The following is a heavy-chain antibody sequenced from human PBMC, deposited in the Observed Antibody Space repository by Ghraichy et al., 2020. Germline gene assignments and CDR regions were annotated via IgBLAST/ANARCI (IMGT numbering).Heavy chain of an antibody. CDR3: ARGGVVATIGAYCGGDCYSVGAFDI. D-gene: IGHD2-21*01. J-gene: IGHJ3*02. V-gene: IGHV4-30-2*01. CDR2: IYHSGST. CDR1: GGSISSGGYS. Sequence: SETLSLTCAVSGGSISSGGYSWSWIRQPPGKGLEWIGYIYHSGSTYYNPSLKSRVTISVDRSKNQFSLKLSSVTAADTAVYYCARGGVVATIGAYCGGDCYSVGAFDIWGQGTMVTVSS.